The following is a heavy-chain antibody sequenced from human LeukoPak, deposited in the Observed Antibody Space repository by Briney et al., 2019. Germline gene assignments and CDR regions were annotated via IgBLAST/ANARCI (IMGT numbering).Heavy chain of an antibody. Sequence: PGGSLRLSCAASGFTFSSYSMNWVRQAPGKGLEWVSSIVSSSSYIYYADSLKGRFTISRDNAKNSLYLQMNSLRAEDTAVYYCARDVGYCSGGSCYYYGMDVWGQGTTVTVSS. CDR2: IVSSSSYI. D-gene: IGHD2-15*01. CDR1: GFTFSSYS. J-gene: IGHJ6*02. V-gene: IGHV3-21*01. CDR3: ARDVGYCSGGSCYYYGMDV.